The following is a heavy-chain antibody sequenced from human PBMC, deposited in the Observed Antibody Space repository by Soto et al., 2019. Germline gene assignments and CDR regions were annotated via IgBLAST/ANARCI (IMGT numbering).Heavy chain of an antibody. CDR1: GFSLSNDW. CDR2: IDRDGYSS. D-gene: IGHD4-17*01. J-gene: IGHJ4*02. V-gene: IGHV3-74*01. CDR3: ARQPIGTVTPDY. Sequence: EVQLVESGGGVVQPGGSLRLSCAASGFSLSNDWMHWVRQVPGEGLVWVSRIDRDGYSSTYAEPMKGRFTISRDNAKNTLYLQINSLRAEDTAVYYWARQPIGTVTPDYWGQGTLVTVSS.